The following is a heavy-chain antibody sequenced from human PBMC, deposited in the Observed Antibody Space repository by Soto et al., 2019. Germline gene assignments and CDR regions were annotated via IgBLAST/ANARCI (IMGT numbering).Heavy chain of an antibody. J-gene: IGHJ6*02. V-gene: IGHV1-2*02. CDR3: ARKEPRTYYDFWSGPQIDVYYYYGMDV. D-gene: IGHD3-3*01. Sequence: ASVKVSCKASGYTFTGYYMHWVRQAPGQGLEWMGWINPNSGGTNYAQKFQGRVTMTRDTSISTAYMELSRLRSDDTAVYYCARKEPRTYYDFWSGPQIDVYYYYGMDVWGQGTTVTVSS. CDR1: GYTFTGYY. CDR2: INPNSGGT.